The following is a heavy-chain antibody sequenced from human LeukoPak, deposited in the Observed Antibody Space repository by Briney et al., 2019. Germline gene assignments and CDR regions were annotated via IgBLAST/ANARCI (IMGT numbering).Heavy chain of an antibody. V-gene: IGHV3-7*05. CDR3: AKDAGYDRFDY. D-gene: IGHD2-2*01. J-gene: IGHJ4*02. CDR2: IKEAGSAH. CDR1: GFTFSRSW. Sequence: RGSLRLSCADSGFTFSRSWMAWVRQAPGKGLEWVANIKEAGSAHNYVDSVKVRFTISSDNAKNTLYLEMKSMRAEDTGVYYYAKDAGYDRFDYWGQGTLVTVSS.